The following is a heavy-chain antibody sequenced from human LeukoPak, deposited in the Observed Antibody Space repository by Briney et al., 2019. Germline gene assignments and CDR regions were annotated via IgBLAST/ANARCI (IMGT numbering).Heavy chain of an antibody. CDR1: GFTFSDYY. J-gene: IGHJ4*02. CDR3: AKDEDDFWSGYYTSVDY. V-gene: IGHV3-11*04. D-gene: IGHD3-3*01. Sequence: PGGSLRLSCAASGFTFSDYYMTWIRQAPGKGLEWVSYVSGSGSPIYYADSVKGRFTISRDNSKNTLYLQMNSLRAEDTAVYYCAKDEDDFWSGYYTSVDYWGQGTLVTVSS. CDR2: VSGSGSPI.